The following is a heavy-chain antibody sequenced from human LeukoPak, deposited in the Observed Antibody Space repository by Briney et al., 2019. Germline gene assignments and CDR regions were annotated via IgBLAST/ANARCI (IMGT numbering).Heavy chain of an antibody. CDR2: IYSGGTT. D-gene: IGHD3-3*01. CDR1: GFPVRSRY. V-gene: IGHV3-53*01. CDR3: ASLEGGPSDGR. Sequence: GGSLRLSCEVSGFPVRSRYMTWVRQPPGKGLECVAVIYSGGTTYHIDSVKGRFTISRDISKSTMYLEVNNLRVEDTATYYCASLEGGPSDGRWGQGTLVIVSS. J-gene: IGHJ1*01.